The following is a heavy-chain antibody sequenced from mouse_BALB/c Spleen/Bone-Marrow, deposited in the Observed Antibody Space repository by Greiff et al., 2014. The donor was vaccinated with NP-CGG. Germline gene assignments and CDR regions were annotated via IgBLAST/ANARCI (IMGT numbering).Heavy chain of an antibody. Sequence: VQLQQSGPEQEKPGASVKISCKASGYSFTDSNMNWVKQSNGKNLEWIGNIDPYYGGTSYSQKFKGKATLTVDKSSSTAYMQLRSLTSEDSAVYYCAKKDYGSSSFDYWGQGTTLTVSS. D-gene: IGHD1-1*01. CDR1: GYSFTDSN. CDR3: AKKDYGSSSFDY. J-gene: IGHJ2*01. V-gene: IGHV1-39*01. CDR2: IDPYYGGT.